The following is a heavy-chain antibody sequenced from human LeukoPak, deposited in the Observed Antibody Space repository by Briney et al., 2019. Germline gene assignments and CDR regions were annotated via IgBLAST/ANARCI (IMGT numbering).Heavy chain of an antibody. Sequence: ASVKVSCKASGYTFTSYGISWVRQAPGQGLEWMGWISAYNGNTNYARKLQGRVTMTTDTSTSTAYMELRSLRSDDTAVYYCARPRGFYYYGSGSYYTYFDYWGQGTLVTASS. CDR2: ISAYNGNT. D-gene: IGHD3-10*01. CDR1: GYTFTSYG. CDR3: ARPRGFYYYGSGSYYTYFDY. V-gene: IGHV1-18*01. J-gene: IGHJ4*02.